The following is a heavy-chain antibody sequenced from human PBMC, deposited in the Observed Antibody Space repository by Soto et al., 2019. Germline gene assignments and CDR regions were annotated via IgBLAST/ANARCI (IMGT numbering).Heavy chain of an antibody. V-gene: IGHV4-34*01. CDR3: ARGLSRWPNWFDP. J-gene: IGHJ5*02. D-gene: IGHD4-17*01. Sequence: SETLSLTCAVYGGAFIGYYCICIRHPPGKGLEWIVEINHSGSTNYNPSLKSRVTISVDTSKNQFSLKLSSVTAADTAVYYCARGLSRWPNWFDPWGQGTLVTAPQ. CDR1: GGAFIGYY. CDR2: INHSGST.